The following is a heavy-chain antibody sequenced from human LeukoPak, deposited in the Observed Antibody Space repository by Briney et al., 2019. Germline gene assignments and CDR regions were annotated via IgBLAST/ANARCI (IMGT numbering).Heavy chain of an antibody. CDR1: GFTFSTYT. CDR3: ARDLGATIFDFDY. J-gene: IGHJ4*02. V-gene: IGHV3-48*01. CDR2: ISSIGSTI. Sequence: GGSLRLSCVASGFTFSTYTMNWVRQAPGKGLEWVSSISSIGSTIYYADSVKGRFTISRDNAKNSLYLQMNSLRVEDTAVYYCARDLGATIFDFDYWGQGTLVTVSS. D-gene: IGHD1-26*01.